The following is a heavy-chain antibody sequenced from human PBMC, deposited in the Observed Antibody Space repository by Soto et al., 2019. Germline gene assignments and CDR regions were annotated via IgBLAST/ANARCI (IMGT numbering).Heavy chain of an antibody. D-gene: IGHD4-17*01. CDR3: ASRPTTRHAFDI. CDR2: IYYSGST. Sequence: NPSETLSLTCTVSGGSISSGGYYWSWIRQHPGKGLEWIGYIYYSGSTYYNPSLKSRVTISVDTSKNQFSLKLSSVTAADTAVYYCASRPTTRHAFDIWGQGTMVTVSS. J-gene: IGHJ3*02. CDR1: GGSISSGGYY. V-gene: IGHV4-31*03.